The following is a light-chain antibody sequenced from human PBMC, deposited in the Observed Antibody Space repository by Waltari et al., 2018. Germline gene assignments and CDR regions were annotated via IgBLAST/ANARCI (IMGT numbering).Light chain of an antibody. Sequence: DIVMTQSPLSLPVTPGEPASISCRSSQSLLHSNGYNFLDWFLQKPGQSPHLLIYLDSNRASGVPDRFRGSASGTDFALKNSRVEAEDVGVYHCLQALQTPLFALGPGTKVHIK. V-gene: IGKV2-28*01. J-gene: IGKJ3*01. CDR2: LDS. CDR1: QSLLHSNGYNF. CDR3: LQALQTPLFA.